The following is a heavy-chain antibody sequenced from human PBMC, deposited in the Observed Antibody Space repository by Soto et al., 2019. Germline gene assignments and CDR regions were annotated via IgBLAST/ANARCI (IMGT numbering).Heavy chain of an antibody. CDR3: AKGGSAALIAPSGRDNWFDP. D-gene: IGHD6-13*01. J-gene: IGHJ5*02. Sequence: GGALRLSCAASGFAFDDYVMHWDRQPPGRGLEWVSGITWNGGTIRYVDSVKGRFTISRDNAENSLYLQMNSLRPEDTAVYYCAKGGSAALIAPSGRDNWFDPWGQGXQVTVSS. V-gene: IGHV3-9*01. CDR1: GFAFDDYV. CDR2: ITWNGGTI.